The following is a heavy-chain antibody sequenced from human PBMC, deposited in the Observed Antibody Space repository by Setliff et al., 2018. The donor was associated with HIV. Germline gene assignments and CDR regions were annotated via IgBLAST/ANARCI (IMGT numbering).Heavy chain of an antibody. CDR2: LIENGVDK. D-gene: IGHD6-19*01. V-gene: IGHV3-23*01. CDR3: AKTNGWFLIDY. CDR1: SSSSYH. J-gene: IGHJ4*02. Sequence: SSSSYHWAWIRQPPGKGLEWVSGLIENGVDKYYAGSVKGRFTISRDNSKNTLFLQMDSLRPEDTALYYCAKTNGWFLIDYWGQGTLVTVSS.